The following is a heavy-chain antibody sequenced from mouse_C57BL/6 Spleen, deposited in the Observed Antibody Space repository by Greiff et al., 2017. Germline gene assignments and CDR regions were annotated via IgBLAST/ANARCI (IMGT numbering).Heavy chain of an antibody. CDR1: GYAFSSSW. Sequence: QVQLQQSGPELVKPGASVKLSCKASGYAFSSSWMNWVKQRPGKGLEWIGRIYPGDGDTNYNGKFKGKATLTADKSSSTAYMQLSSLTSEDSAVYFCARGDYGSYFDYWGQGTTLTVSS. CDR3: ARGDYGSYFDY. J-gene: IGHJ2*01. V-gene: IGHV1-82*01. D-gene: IGHD1-1*01. CDR2: IYPGDGDT.